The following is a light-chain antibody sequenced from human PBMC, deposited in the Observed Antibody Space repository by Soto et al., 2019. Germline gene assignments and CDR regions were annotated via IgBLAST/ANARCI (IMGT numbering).Light chain of an antibody. Sequence: QSALTQPASVSGSPGQSITISCTGTSSDVGAFNYVSWYQQHPGKAPKLMIFDVGNRPSGVSNRFSGSKSGNTASLTISGLQAEDEADYYCNSYTSSGTVVFGGGTQLTVL. J-gene: IGLJ3*02. CDR3: NSYTSSGTVV. CDR1: SSDVGAFNY. V-gene: IGLV2-14*03. CDR2: DVG.